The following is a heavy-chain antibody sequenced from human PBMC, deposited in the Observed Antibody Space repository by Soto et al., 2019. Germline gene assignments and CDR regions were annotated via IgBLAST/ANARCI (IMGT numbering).Heavy chain of an antibody. D-gene: IGHD6-19*01. CDR1: GFTLSSYS. J-gene: IGHJ4*02. V-gene: IGHV3-30-3*01. Sequence: QVQLVESGGGVVQPGRSLRLSCAASGFTLSSYSMHWVRQAPGKGLEWVGVISYDGNKKYYRDSVKGRFSISRDTSNNTVHLQMNRLRPEDTAVYYCARSVAVAGLDYWGQGSLVTVSS. CDR2: ISYDGNKK. CDR3: ARSVAVAGLDY.